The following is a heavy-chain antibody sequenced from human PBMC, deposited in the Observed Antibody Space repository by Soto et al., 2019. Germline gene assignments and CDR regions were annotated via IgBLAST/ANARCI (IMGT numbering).Heavy chain of an antibody. CDR3: ARSRTYYYDSSGYWVGMDV. V-gene: IGHV5-51*01. D-gene: IGHD3-22*01. J-gene: IGHJ6*02. Sequence: GESLKISCKGSGYSFTTYWIGWVRQMPGKGLEWLGIIYPGDSTTKYSLSFQGQVSISADESISTAYLQWSSLKASDTAMYYCARSRTYYYDSSGYWVGMDVWGQGTTVTVSS. CDR2: IYPGDSTT. CDR1: GYSFTTYW.